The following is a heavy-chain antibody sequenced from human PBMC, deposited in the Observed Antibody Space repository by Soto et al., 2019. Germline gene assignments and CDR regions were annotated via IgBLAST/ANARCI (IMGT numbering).Heavy chain of an antibody. CDR3: AHSPLFLGYYMDV. V-gene: IGHV2-5*02. D-gene: IGHD3-22*01. CDR2: IYWDDDK. J-gene: IGHJ6*03. Sequence: ASGPTLVNPTQTLTLTCTFSGFSLRTSGVGVGWIRQPPGKALEWLALIYWDDDKRYSPSLESRLTITKDTSKNQVVLTLTNLDSMDTATYYCAHSPLFLGYYMDVWGKGATVTVSS. CDR1: GFSLRTSGVG.